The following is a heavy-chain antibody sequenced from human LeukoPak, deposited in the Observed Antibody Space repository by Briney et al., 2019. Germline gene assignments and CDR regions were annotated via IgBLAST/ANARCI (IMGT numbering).Heavy chain of an antibody. J-gene: IGHJ4*02. Sequence: GASVKVSCKASGYSFTSHYMHWVRQAPGQGLEWMGWINPNSGGTNYAQKFQGRVTMTRDTSISTAYMEVSRLRSDDTAVYYCVREGRGPQTDYWGQGALVTVSS. CDR2: INPNSGGT. CDR1: GYSFTSHY. V-gene: IGHV1-2*02. D-gene: IGHD3-10*01. CDR3: VREGRGPQTDY.